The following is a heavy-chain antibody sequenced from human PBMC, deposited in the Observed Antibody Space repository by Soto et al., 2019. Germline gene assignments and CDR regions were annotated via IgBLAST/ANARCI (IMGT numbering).Heavy chain of an antibody. V-gene: IGHV4-39*01. Sequence: QLQLQESGPGLVKPSETLSLTCTVSGGSISSSSYYWGWIRQPPGKGLEWIGSIYYSGSTYYNPSLKSRVTISVDTSKNQFSLKLSSVTAADTAVYYCARHGGYYYYYGMDVWGQGTTVTVSS. CDR2: IYYSGST. CDR3: ARHGGYYYYYGMDV. J-gene: IGHJ6*02. CDR1: GGSISSSSYY.